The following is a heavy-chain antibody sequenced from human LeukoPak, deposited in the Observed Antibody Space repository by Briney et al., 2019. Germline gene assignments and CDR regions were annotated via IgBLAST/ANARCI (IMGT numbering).Heavy chain of an antibody. CDR2: IYYSGST. D-gene: IGHD5-24*01. V-gene: IGHV4-61*05. CDR3: ARGGGYNSLIDY. J-gene: IGHJ4*02. CDR1: GGSISSSSYY. Sequence: SETLSLTCTVSGGSISSSSYYWGWIRQPPGKGLEWIGYIYYSGSTNYNPSLKSRVTISVDTSKNQFSLKLSSVTAADTAVYYCARGGGYNSLIDYWGQGTLVTVSS.